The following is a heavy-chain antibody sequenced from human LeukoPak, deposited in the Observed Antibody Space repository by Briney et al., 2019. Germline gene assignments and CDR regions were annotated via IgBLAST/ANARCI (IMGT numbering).Heavy chain of an antibody. CDR2: INPNSGGT. D-gene: IGHD2-2*01. CDR1: GYTFTGYY. V-gene: IGHV1-2*02. J-gene: IGHJ4*02. Sequence: GASVKVSCKASGYTFTGYYMHWVRQAPGQGLEWMGWINPNSGGTNYAQKFQGRVTMTRDTSISTAYMELSRLRSDDTAVYYCAIRTGGPSIVVVPAAFDYWGQGTLVTVSS. CDR3: AIRTGGPSIVVVPAAFDY.